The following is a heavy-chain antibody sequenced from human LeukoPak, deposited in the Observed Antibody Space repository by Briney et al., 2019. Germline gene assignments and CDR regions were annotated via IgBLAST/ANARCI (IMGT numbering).Heavy chain of an antibody. CDR3: ARDLGFAYCGGDCYFDY. CDR1: GYTFTSYY. CDR2: IIPIFGTA. Sequence: SVKVSCKASGYTFTSYYMHWVRQAPGQGLEWMGGIIPIFGTANYAQKFQGRVTITADESTSTAYMELSSLRSEDTAVYYCARDLGFAYCGGDCYFDYWGQGTLVTVSS. D-gene: IGHD2-21*01. J-gene: IGHJ4*02. V-gene: IGHV1-69*13.